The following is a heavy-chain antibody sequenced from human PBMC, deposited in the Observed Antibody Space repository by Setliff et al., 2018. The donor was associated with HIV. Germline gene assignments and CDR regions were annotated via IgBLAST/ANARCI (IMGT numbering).Heavy chain of an antibody. V-gene: IGHV4-39*01. CDR2: IYYSGST. Sequence: PSETLSLTCTVSGGSIRATSYYWGWIRQPPGKGLEWIGSIYYSGSTKYNPSLKSRVTISLDTSKNQFSLKLSSVTAADTAVYYCARRSGFFLDYWGQGTLVTVSS. CDR1: GGSIRATSYY. CDR3: ARRSGFFLDY. D-gene: IGHD3-3*01. J-gene: IGHJ4*02.